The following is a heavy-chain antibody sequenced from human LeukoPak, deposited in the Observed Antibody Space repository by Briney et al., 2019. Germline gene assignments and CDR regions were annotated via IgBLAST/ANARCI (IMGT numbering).Heavy chain of an antibody. D-gene: IGHD2-21*01. Sequence: GGSLRLSCAASGFISSDYIMDWVRQAPGKGLEWVGRIRTRINSSTTEYAASVKGRFIISRDDSRSTVYLQVNSLESEDTAVYYCTADVPEKIAQFDYWGHGTLVTVSS. CDR1: GFISSDYI. CDR2: IRTRINSSTT. CDR3: TADVPEKIAQFDY. J-gene: IGHJ4*01. V-gene: IGHV3-72*01.